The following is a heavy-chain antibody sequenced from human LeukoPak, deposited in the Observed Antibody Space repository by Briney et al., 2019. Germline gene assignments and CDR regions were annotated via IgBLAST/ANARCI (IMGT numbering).Heavy chain of an antibody. D-gene: IGHD4-11*01. CDR2: INRDGSST. V-gene: IGHV3-74*01. CDR1: GFTFSNHW. J-gene: IGHJ4*02. CDR3: SRGGSYSQGDY. Sequence: GGSLRLSCAASGFTFSNHWMHWVRQAPGQGLVWVSRINRDGSSTSYADSVKGRFTFSRDNAKNTVYLQMSSLRAEDTAVYHCSRGGSYSQGDYWGQGTRVTVAS.